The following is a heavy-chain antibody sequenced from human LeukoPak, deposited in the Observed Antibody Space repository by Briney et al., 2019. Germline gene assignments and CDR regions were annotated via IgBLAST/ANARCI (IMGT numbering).Heavy chain of an antibody. V-gene: IGHV3-11*06. Sequence: PGGSLRLSCAASGCTFSDTYMSWIRQPPGKGLEWVSYISGSSSDIKYADSVKGRFTVSRDNAKNTLYVQMNSLRVEDSAVYYCVRGAPSAADWGQGTLVTVSS. CDR1: GCTFSDTY. J-gene: IGHJ4*02. CDR3: VRGAPSAAD. CDR2: ISGSSSDI.